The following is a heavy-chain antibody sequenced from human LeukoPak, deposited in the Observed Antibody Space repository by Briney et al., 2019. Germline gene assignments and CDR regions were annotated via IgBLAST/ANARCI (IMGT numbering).Heavy chain of an antibody. CDR3: AKRATAANHFDY. Sequence: GGSLRLSCAASGFTFSSCAMSWVRQTPGKGLEWVSAISGSGGNTYYADSVKGRFTISRDNSKNTLYLQMNSLRAEDTAVYYCAKRATAANHFDYWGQGSLVTVSS. J-gene: IGHJ4*02. V-gene: IGHV3-23*01. D-gene: IGHD6-13*01. CDR1: GFTFSSCA. CDR2: ISGSGGNT.